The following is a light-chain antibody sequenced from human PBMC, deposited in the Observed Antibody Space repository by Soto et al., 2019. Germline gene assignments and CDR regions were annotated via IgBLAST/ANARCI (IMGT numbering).Light chain of an antibody. Sequence: QSALTQPASVSGSPGQSITISCTGTSSDIGAYNHVSWYQHHPGKAPKLIIYDVSNRPSGVSDRFSGSRSGDAASLTLSGLQSEDEADYYCSSFTSTSTLLFGGGTKLTVL. J-gene: IGLJ2*01. V-gene: IGLV2-14*01. CDR1: SSDIGAYNH. CDR3: SSFTSTSTLL. CDR2: DVS.